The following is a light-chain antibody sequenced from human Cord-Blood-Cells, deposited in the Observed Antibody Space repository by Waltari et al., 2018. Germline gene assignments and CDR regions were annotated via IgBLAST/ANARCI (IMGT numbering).Light chain of an antibody. V-gene: IGLV3-25*02. CDR2: KDR. CDR1: SWPKHY. CDR3: QSADSSGTPWV. Sequence: SYDLTQPPSVSVSPGQTARITSSGYSWPKHYADWYQQNPCQAPVRVVSKDRERPSGITEGFSGSSSGKTITLTISGVQAEDEADYYWQSADSSGTPWVFGGGTKLTVL. J-gene: IGLJ3*02.